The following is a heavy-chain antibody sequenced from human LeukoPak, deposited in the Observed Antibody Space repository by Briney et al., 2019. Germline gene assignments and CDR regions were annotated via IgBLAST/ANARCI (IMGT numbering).Heavy chain of an antibody. Sequence: PSETLSLTCTVSGDSIGSSNNYWAWVRQPPGKGLEWLGSIFYSGSTYYNPSLKSRVTISVDTSRNQFSLNLYSVTAADTATYYCARRGITYSSSFFAYWGQGTLVPVSS. V-gene: IGHV4-39*01. CDR2: IFYSGST. J-gene: IGHJ4*02. CDR1: GDSIGSSNNY. D-gene: IGHD6-13*01. CDR3: ARRGITYSSSFFAY.